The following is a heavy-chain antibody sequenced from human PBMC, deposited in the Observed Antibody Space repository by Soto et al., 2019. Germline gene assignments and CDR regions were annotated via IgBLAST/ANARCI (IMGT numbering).Heavy chain of an antibody. Sequence: YADSVKGRFTISRDNSKNTLYLQMISLRAEDTAVYYSAKRSSSSTFDYWGQGTLVTVSS. D-gene: IGHD6-6*01. CDR3: AKRSSSSTFDY. V-gene: IGHV3-23*01. J-gene: IGHJ4*02.